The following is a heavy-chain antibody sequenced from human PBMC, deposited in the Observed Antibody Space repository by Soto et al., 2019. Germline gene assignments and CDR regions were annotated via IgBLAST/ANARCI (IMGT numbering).Heavy chain of an antibody. Sequence: QVQLVQSGAEVKKPGASVKVSCKASGYTFTSYGISWVRQAPGQGLEWMGWISAYNGNTNYAQKRQGRVTMTTDTSTSTAYMELRSLRSDDTAVYYCARDPPYCSGGSCYSPGGMDVWGQGTTVTVSS. CDR2: ISAYNGNT. CDR3: ARDPPYCSGGSCYSPGGMDV. D-gene: IGHD2-15*01. V-gene: IGHV1-18*01. J-gene: IGHJ6*02. CDR1: GYTFTSYG.